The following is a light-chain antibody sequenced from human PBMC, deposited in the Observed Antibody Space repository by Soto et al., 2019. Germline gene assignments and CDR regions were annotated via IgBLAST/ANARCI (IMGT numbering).Light chain of an antibody. CDR1: QSIGSW. CDR3: QQYNSYSWT. V-gene: IGKV1-5*03. J-gene: IGKJ1*01. Sequence: DIQMTQSPSTLSASVGYRFTITCRASQSIGSWLAWYQQKPGKAPKLLIYKASSLESGVPSRFSGSGSGTEFTLTISSLQPDDFATYYCQQYNSYSWTFGQGTTVDIK. CDR2: KAS.